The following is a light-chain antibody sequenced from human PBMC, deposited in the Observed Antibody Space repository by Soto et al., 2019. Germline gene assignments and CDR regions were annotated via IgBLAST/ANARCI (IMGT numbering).Light chain of an antibody. CDR1: SSDVGDYNF. CDR3: SSYTNNTTLDVL. Sequence: QSVLTQPASVSGAPGQSITISCTGTSSDVGDYNFVSWYQQHPGKAPKLMIYDVSNRPSGVSSRFSGSKSGNTASLTISGLQPEDEADYFCSSYTNNTTLDVLFGGGTKVTVL. V-gene: IGLV2-14*01. J-gene: IGLJ3*02. CDR2: DVS.